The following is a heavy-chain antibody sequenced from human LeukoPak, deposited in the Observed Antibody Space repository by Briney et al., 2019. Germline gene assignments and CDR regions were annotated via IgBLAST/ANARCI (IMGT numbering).Heavy chain of an antibody. Sequence: GESLQISCKGSGYSFTSYWIGWVRQMPGKGLEWMGIIYPGDSDTRYSPSFQGQVTISADKSISTAYLQWSSLKASDTAMYYCARQSVGDDILTGYYIVFDYWGQGTLVTVSS. CDR3: ARQSVGDDILTGYYIVFDY. D-gene: IGHD3-9*01. J-gene: IGHJ4*02. CDR2: IYPGDSDT. CDR1: GYSFTSYW. V-gene: IGHV5-51*01.